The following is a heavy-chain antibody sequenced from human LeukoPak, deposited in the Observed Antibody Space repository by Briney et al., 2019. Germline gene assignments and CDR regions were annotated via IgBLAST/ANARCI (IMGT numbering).Heavy chain of an antibody. CDR3: VRDADGGNSWFDS. CDR1: GFVFSTHS. D-gene: IGHD4-23*01. J-gene: IGHJ5*01. V-gene: IGHV3-21*01. Sequence: GGSLRLSCAASGFVFSTHSMNWVRQAPGKGLEWVSWISSSNGDIYYADSVRGRFTISRDDAKKSLYLQMNSLRAEDTAVYYCVRDADGGNSWFDSWGQGTLDTVSS. CDR2: ISSSNGDI.